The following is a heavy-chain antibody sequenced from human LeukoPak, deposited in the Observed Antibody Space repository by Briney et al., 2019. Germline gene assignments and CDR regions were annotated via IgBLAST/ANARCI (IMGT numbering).Heavy chain of an antibody. D-gene: IGHD2-15*01. CDR2: MNPNSGNT. CDR3: ARVLKPRRDLYYFDY. Sequence: ASVKVSCKASGYTFTSYDINWVRQATGQGLEWMGWMNPNSGNTGYAQKFQGRVTMTRNTSISTAYMELSSLRSEDTAVYYCARVLKPRRDLYYFDYWAREPWSPSPQ. V-gene: IGHV1-8*01. J-gene: IGHJ4*02. CDR1: GYTFTSYD.